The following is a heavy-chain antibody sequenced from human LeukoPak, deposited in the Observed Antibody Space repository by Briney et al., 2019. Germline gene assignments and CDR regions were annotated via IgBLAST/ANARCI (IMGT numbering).Heavy chain of an antibody. Sequence: GGSLRLSCVASGFTFSAYCMHWVRQGPEKGLEWVSRMCPDGSVVNHADSVKGRFSTFRDNAENTVFLQMNSLRVGDMAVYYCVRDLREADHWGLGTLVTVSS. CDR1: GFTFSAYC. CDR2: MCPDGSVV. V-gene: IGHV3-74*01. D-gene: IGHD3-10*01. J-gene: IGHJ4*02. CDR3: VRDLREADH.